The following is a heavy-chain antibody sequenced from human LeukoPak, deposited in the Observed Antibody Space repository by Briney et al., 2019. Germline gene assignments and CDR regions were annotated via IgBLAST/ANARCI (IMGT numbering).Heavy chain of an antibody. CDR2: IGTTGGT. CDR3: ARAVAAARGVNYFDY. J-gene: IGHJ4*02. CDR1: GFTFSSYD. Sequence: GGSLRLSCAASGFTFSSYDMHWVRQVTGNYLEWVSAIGTTGGTYYPGSVKGRFTISRENAKNSLYLQMNSLRAGDTAVYYCARAVAAARGVNYFDYWGQGALVTVSS. V-gene: IGHV3-13*01. D-gene: IGHD3-10*01.